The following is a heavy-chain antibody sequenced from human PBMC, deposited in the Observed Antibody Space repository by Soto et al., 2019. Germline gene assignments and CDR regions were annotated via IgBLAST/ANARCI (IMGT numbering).Heavy chain of an antibody. D-gene: IGHD6-13*01. J-gene: IGHJ4*02. V-gene: IGHV1-69*02. CDR2: IIPILGIA. CDR1: GGTFSSYT. Sequence: QVQLVQSGAEVKKPGSSVKVSCKASGGTFSSYTISWVRQAPGQGLEWMGRIIPILGIANYAQKFQGRVTITADKSTSTAYMELSSLRSEDTAVYYCARLGTGTSVVAAAGGDCDYWGQGTLVTVSS. CDR3: ARLGTGTSVVAAAGGDCDY.